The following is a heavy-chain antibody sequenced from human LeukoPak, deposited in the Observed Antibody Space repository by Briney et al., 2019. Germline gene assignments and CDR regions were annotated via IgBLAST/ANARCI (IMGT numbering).Heavy chain of an antibody. CDR3: AADRSRRQYYDFRSGYDSSYYYMDV. J-gene: IGHJ6*03. D-gene: IGHD3-3*01. V-gene: IGHV3-48*04. CDR2: ISSSSSTI. Sequence: PGGSLRLSCAASGFTFSSYSMNWVRQAPGKGLEWVSYISSSSSTIYYADSVKGRFTISRDNAKNSLYLQMNSLRSEDTAVYYCAADRSRRQYYDFRSGYDSSYYYMDVWGKGTTVTVSS. CDR1: GFTFSSYS.